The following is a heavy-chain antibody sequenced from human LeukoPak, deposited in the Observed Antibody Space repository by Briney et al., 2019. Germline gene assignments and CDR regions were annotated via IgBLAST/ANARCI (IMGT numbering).Heavy chain of an antibody. CDR1: GFTFSSYG. Sequence: GGSLRLSCAASGFTFSSYGMHWVRQAPGKGLEWVAVISYDGSNKYYADSVKGRFTISRDNSKNTLYLQMNSPRAEDTAVYYCAKDSSGDLYYYYGMDVWGQGTTVTVSS. J-gene: IGHJ6*02. V-gene: IGHV3-30*18. CDR2: ISYDGSNK. D-gene: IGHD6-19*01. CDR3: AKDSSGDLYYYYGMDV.